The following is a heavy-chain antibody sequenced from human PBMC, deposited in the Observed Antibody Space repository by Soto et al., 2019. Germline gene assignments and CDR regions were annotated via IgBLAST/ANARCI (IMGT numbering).Heavy chain of an antibody. Sequence: QVQLVQSGAEVKKPGSSVKVSCKASGGTFSSYAISWVRQAPGQGLECMGGIIPIFGTANYAQKFQGRVTITADEPTSTAYMELSRLRSEDTAVYYCAWGTEDIVLVRYPPEPAPNYYYYGMDDWGQGTTVTVSS. J-gene: IGHJ6*02. V-gene: IGHV1-69*12. CDR2: IIPIFGTA. D-gene: IGHD2-2*01. CDR1: GGTFSSYA. CDR3: AWGTEDIVLVRYPPEPAPNYYYYGMDD.